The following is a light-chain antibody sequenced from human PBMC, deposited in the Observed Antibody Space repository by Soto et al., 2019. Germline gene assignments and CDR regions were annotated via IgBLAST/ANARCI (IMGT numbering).Light chain of an antibody. J-gene: IGKJ4*01. CDR3: QQANTFALT. CDR2: SAS. V-gene: IGKV1-39*01. Sequence: DIQMTQSPSSLSASVGDRVTITCRPSQSISSYLNWYQQKPGTAPKLLIYSASSLYTGVPSRFSGSGSGTDFTLTISSLQPEDFATYYCQQANTFALTFGGGTKV. CDR1: QSISSY.